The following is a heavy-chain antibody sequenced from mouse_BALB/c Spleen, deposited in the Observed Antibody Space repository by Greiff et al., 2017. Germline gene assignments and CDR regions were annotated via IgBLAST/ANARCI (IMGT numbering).Heavy chain of an antibody. Sequence: DVHLVESGPGLVKPSQSLSLTCSVTGYSITSGYYWNWIRQFPGNKLEWMGYISYDGSNNYNPSLKNRISITRDTSKNQFFLKLNSVTTEDTATYYCARGDDYAMDYWGQGTSVTVSS. D-gene: IGHD3-3*01. CDR3: ARGDDYAMDY. J-gene: IGHJ4*01. V-gene: IGHV3-6*02. CDR2: ISYDGSN. CDR1: GYSITSGYY.